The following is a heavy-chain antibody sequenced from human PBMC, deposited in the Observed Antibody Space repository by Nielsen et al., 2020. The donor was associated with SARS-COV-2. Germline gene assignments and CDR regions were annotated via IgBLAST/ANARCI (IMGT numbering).Heavy chain of an antibody. D-gene: IGHD4-11*01. V-gene: IGHV4-59*01. CDR2: IYYSGST. J-gene: IGHJ6*03. CDR1: GGSISSYY. CDR3: ARRYSNYYYYYMDV. Sequence: SETLSLTCTVSGGSISSYYWSWIRQPPGKGLEWIGYIYYSGSTNYNPSLKSRVTISVDTSKNQFSLKLSSVTAADTAVYYCARRYSNYYYYYMDVWGKGTTVTVSS.